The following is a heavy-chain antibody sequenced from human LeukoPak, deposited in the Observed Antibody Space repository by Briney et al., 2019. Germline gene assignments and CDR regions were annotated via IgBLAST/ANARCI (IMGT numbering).Heavy chain of an antibody. D-gene: IGHD5-12*01. CDR3: ARDHGVGYDWFQGDY. CDR2: INPNSGGT. V-gene: IGHV1-2*02. CDR1: GYTFTGYY. Sequence: ASVKVSCKASGYTFTGYYMHWVRQAPGQGLEWMGWINPNSGGTNYAQKLQGRVTMTRDTSISTAYMELSRLRSDDTAVYCCARDHGVGYDWFQGDYWGQGTLVTVSS. J-gene: IGHJ4*02.